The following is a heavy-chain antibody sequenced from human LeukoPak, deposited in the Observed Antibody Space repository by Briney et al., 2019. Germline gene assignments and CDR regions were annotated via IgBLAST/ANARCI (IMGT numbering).Heavy chain of an antibody. CDR2: IYYSVRT. Sequence: SETLCLTCTVSGGSISSGDYYWRWIRQPPGKGLGWIGYIYYSVRTCYNPSLKSRVTISVDTSKNQFSLKLSSVTAADTAVYYCARDIVVVPAASRDYYYYYGMDVWGQGTTVTVSS. CDR3: ARDIVVVPAASRDYYYYYGMDV. V-gene: IGHV4-30-4*01. D-gene: IGHD2-2*01. J-gene: IGHJ6*02. CDR1: GGSISSGDYY.